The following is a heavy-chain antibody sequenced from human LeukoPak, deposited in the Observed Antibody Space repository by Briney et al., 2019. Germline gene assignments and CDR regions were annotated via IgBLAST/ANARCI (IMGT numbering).Heavy chain of an antibody. CDR1: GGTFSSYA. V-gene: IGHV1-69*05. D-gene: IGHD2-2*01. Sequence: ASVKVSCKASGGTFSSYAISWVRQAPGQGLEWRGGIIPIFGTANYAQKFQGRVTITTDEPTSTAYMELSSLRSEDTAVYYCARDRTIVPAAYNWFDPWGQGTLVTVSS. CDR2: IIPIFGTA. CDR3: ARDRTIVPAAYNWFDP. J-gene: IGHJ5*02.